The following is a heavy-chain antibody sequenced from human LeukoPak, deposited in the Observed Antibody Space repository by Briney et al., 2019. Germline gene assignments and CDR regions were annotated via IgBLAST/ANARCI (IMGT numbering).Heavy chain of an antibody. V-gene: IGHV3-74*01. CDR3: ARDRGYYSAFDI. Sequence: GGSLRLSCAASGFTFSSYWMHSVRQAPGKGLVWVSRINSDGSSTSYADSVKGRFTISRDNAKNTLYLQMNSLRAEDTAVYYCARDRGYYSAFDIWGQGTMVTVSS. CDR2: INSDGSST. J-gene: IGHJ3*02. CDR1: GFTFSSYW. D-gene: IGHD2-15*01.